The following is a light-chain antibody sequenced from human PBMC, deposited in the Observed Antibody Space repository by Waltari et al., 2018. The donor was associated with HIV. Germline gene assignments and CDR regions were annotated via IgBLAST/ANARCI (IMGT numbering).Light chain of an antibody. CDR3: CSCPRSGIRYV. CDR1: SSNVGSDDL. V-gene: IGLV2-23*02. J-gene: IGLJ1*01. Sequence: QSALTQPASVSGSPGQSIPISCTGTSSNVGSDDLVSWYQQHPGEAPKLIIYEVTKPPSGVSNRFSGSKSGNTASLTISGLQAEDEADYYCCSCPRSGIRYVFGTGTKVTVL. CDR2: EVT.